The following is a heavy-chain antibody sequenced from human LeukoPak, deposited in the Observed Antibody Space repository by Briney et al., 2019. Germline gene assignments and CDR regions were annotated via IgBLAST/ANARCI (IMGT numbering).Heavy chain of an antibody. D-gene: IGHD3-10*01. CDR2: IYPGDSDT. V-gene: IGHV5-51*01. CDR3: ARGRGSGSYPYYFDY. CDR1: GYSFTSYW. J-gene: IGHJ4*02. Sequence: GESLKISCQGSGYSFTSYWSGWVRQMPGKGLEWMGTIYPGDSDTRYSPSFQGQVTISAVKSISTAYLQWNSLKASDTAIYYCARGRGSGSYPYYFDYWGQGTLVTVSS.